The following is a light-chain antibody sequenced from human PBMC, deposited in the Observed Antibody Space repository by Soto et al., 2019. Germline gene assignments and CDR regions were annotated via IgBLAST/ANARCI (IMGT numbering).Light chain of an antibody. CDR2: DAF. J-gene: IGKJ2*01. Sequence: DIQMTQSPSSLSASVGDRVTITCRASQHITNYLNWYLQKPGKAPTLLIYDAFNLETGVPSRFSGSGSGTDFTLTIRSLQPEDVGTFYCQQYDSFPYTFGQGTRLEMK. V-gene: IGKV1-33*01. CDR3: QQYDSFPYT. CDR1: QHITNY.